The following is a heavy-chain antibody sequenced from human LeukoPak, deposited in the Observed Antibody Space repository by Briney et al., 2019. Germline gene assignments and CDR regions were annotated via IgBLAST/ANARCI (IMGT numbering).Heavy chain of an antibody. J-gene: IGHJ5*02. D-gene: IGHD5-18*01. V-gene: IGHV4-34*01. CDR3: ARLGYSYGYIIVNWFDP. Sequence: SETLSLTCAVYGVSFSVYYWSWTRHPPGKGLEWIGEINHRGRTNYNPSLKSRVTISVDTSKNQFSLKLSSVTAADTAVYYCARLGYSYGYIIVNWFDPWGQGTLVTVSS. CDR2: INHRGRT. CDR1: GVSFSVYY.